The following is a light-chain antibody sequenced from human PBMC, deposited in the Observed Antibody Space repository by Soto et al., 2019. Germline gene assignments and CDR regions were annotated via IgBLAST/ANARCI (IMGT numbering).Light chain of an antibody. V-gene: IGKV1-6*01. J-gene: IGKJ1*01. CDR3: LQDYNYPWT. CDR1: QTISTW. Sequence: IQMTQSPSTLPASVGDRVTITCRASQTISTWLAWYQQRPGQAPKVLIYAASRLQSGVPSRFSGSGSGTDFTLTISSLQPEDFATYYCLQDYNYPWTFGQGTKVDIK. CDR2: AAS.